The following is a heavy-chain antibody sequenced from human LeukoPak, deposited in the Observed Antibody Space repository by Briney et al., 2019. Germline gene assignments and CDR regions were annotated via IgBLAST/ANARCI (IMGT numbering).Heavy chain of an antibody. D-gene: IGHD5-18*01. CDR2: IYSGGST. Sequence: PGGSLRFSCAASGFTVSSNYMSWVRQAPGKGLEWVSVIYSGGSTYYADSVKGRFTISRDNSKNTLYLQMNSLRAEDTAVYYCARDDRGYTDAFDIWGQGTMVTVSS. J-gene: IGHJ3*02. V-gene: IGHV3-53*01. CDR1: GFTVSSNY. CDR3: ARDDRGYTDAFDI.